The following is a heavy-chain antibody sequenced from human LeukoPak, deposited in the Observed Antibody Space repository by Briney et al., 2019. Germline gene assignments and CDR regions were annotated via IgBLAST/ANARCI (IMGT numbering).Heavy chain of an antibody. Sequence: KSGGSLRLSCAASGFTFSSYSMNWVRQAPGKGLEWVSSISSSSSYIYYADSVKGRFTISRDNAKNSLYLQMNSLRAEDTAVYYCARVYLLEMATIPYFDYWGQGTLVTVSS. CDR1: GFTFSSYS. CDR3: ARVYLLEMATIPYFDY. D-gene: IGHD5-24*01. CDR2: ISSSSSYI. J-gene: IGHJ4*02. V-gene: IGHV3-21*01.